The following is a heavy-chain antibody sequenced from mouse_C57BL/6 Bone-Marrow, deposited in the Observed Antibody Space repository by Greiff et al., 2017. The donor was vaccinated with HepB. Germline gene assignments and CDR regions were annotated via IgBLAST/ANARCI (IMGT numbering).Heavy chain of an antibody. J-gene: IGHJ4*01. CDR1: GYTFTSYW. CDR3: ARWGNYVGYYAMDY. D-gene: IGHD2-1*01. CDR2: IYPGSGST. Sequence: QVQLQQPGAELVKPGASVKMSCKASGYTFTSYWIIWVKQRPGQGLEWIGDIYPGSGSTNYNEKFKSKATLTVDTSSSTAYMQLSSLTSEDSAVYYCARWGNYVGYYAMDYWGQGTSVTVSS. V-gene: IGHV1-55*01.